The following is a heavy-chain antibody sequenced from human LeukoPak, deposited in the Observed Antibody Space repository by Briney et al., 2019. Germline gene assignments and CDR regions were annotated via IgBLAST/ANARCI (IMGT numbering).Heavy chain of an antibody. CDR1: GGSISCGSYY. CDR3: ARDTGNWFDP. Sequence: SETLSLTCTVSGGSISCGSYYWSWIRQPPEKGLEWIGYIYYSGSTNYNPSLKSRVTISVDTSKNQFSLKLSSVTAADTAVYYCARDTGNWFDPWGQGTLVTVSS. D-gene: IGHD2-8*02. CDR2: IYYSGST. J-gene: IGHJ5*02. V-gene: IGHV4-61*01.